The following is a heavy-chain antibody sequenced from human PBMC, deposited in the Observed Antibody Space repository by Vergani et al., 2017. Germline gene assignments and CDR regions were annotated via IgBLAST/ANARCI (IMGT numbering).Heavy chain of an antibody. CDR1: GFTFSSYG. J-gene: IGHJ3*02. CDR3: ASEVVVAATDAFDI. V-gene: IGHV3-33*01. Sequence: QVQLVESGGGVVQPGRSLRLSCAASGFTFSSYGMHWVRQAPGKGLEWVAGIGYDGSNKYYADSVKGRFTISRDNSKNTLYLQINSLRAEDTAVYYCASEVVVAATDAFDIWGQGTMVTVSS. CDR2: IGYDGSNK. D-gene: IGHD2-15*01.